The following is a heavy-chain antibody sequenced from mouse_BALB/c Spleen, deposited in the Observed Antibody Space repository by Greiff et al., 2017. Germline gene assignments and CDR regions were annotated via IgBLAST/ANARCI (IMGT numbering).Heavy chain of an antibody. J-gene: IGHJ3*01. CDR3: ARDIGFAY. CDR1: GFTFTDYY. V-gene: IGHV7-3*02. CDR2: IRNKANGYTT. Sequence: EVKVVESGGGLVQPGGSLRLSCATSGFTFTDYYMSWVRQPPGKALEWLGFIRNKANGYTTEYSASVKGRFTISRDNSQSILYLQMNTLRAEDSATYYCARDIGFAYWGQGTLVTVSA.